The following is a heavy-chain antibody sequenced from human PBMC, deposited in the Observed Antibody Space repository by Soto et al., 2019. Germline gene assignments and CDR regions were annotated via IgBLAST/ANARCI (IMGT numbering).Heavy chain of an antibody. D-gene: IGHD2-15*01. CDR3: AKDLDIRVGRGATGLGY. CDR2: MSNNGNNK. Sequence: PGGSLRLSCAASAFTFSSFGMHWGRQAPGKGLEWVGVMSNNGNNKYYAVCVKGRFTSSRDNSKKTLYLKMNSLRAEDTAEYYCAKDLDIRVGRGATGLGYWGQGTL. J-gene: IGHJ4*02. CDR1: AFTFSSFG. V-gene: IGHV3-30*18.